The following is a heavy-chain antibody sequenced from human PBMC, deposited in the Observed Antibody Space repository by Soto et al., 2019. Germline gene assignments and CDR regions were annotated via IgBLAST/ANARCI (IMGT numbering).Heavy chain of an antibody. D-gene: IGHD5-12*01. Sequence: QITLKESGPTLVKPTQTLTLTCTFSGFSLSTSGVAVGWIRQPPGKAVEWLAFIYCDDDKRYSPSLKSRLTSTKATSNNQVVLTMTNMDPVDTATYYCAHLTRTWLHSDDWGQGTLVTVSS. J-gene: IGHJ4*02. CDR2: IYCDDDK. CDR3: AHLTRTWLHSDD. CDR1: GFSLSTSGVA. V-gene: IGHV2-5*02.